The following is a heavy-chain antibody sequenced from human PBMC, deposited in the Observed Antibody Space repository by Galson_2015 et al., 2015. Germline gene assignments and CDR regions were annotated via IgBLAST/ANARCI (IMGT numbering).Heavy chain of an antibody. D-gene: IGHD3-16*01. V-gene: IGHV3-21*01. J-gene: IGHJ3*02. CDR1: GFSFSSYT. CDR2: ISYSSNSI. CDR3: GRVSGHFYYYDSGDLKQVPSDM. Sequence: SLRLSCAASGFSFSSYTLNWVRQAPGKGLEWVSSISYSSNSIYYADSVKGRFTISRDNAGNSLYLLMNNLRAEVTAVYYCGRVSGHFYYYDSGDLKQVPSDMWGRGTMVTVSS.